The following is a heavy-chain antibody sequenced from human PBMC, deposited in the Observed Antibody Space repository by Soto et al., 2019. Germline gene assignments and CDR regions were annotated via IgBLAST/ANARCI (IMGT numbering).Heavy chain of an antibody. Sequence: QVQLQESGPGLVKPSQTLSLTCTVSGGYISSRGYYWSWIRQHPGKGMEWIGYVYYSGSTHYNPSLKSRVTISVDTSKNQFTLKLSSVTAADTAVYYCAKEKSLGGYYFDYWGKGTLVTVSS. CDR3: AKEKSLGGYYFDY. CDR1: GGYISSRGYY. V-gene: IGHV4-31*03. J-gene: IGHJ4*02. CDR2: VYYSGST. D-gene: IGHD3-16*01.